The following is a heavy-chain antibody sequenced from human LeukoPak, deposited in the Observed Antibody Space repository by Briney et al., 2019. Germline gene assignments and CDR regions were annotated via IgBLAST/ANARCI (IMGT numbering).Heavy chain of an antibody. J-gene: IGHJ4*02. CDR3: AKGSRGLYTNFGY. D-gene: IGHD3-10*01. V-gene: IGHV3-23*01. Sequence: GGSLRLSCAASGFTFSSYAMSWVRQAPGKGLEWVSSISGSGGSTYYADSVKGRFTISRDNSKNTLYLQMNSLRAEDTAVYYCAKGSRGLYTNFGYWGQGTLVTVSS. CDR1: GFTFSSYA. CDR2: ISGSGGST.